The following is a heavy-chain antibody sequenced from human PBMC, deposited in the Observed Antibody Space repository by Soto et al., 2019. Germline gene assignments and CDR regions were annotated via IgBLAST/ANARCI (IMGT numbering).Heavy chain of an antibody. J-gene: IGHJ4*02. CDR1: GGSISSYY. CDR2: IYYSGST. Sequence: TSETLSLTCTVSGGSISSYYWSWIRQHPGKGLEWIGYIYYSGSTNYNPSLKSRVTISVDTSKNQFSLKLSSVTAADTAVYYCARAYGSDWYPLPYYFDYWGQGTLVTVSS. CDR3: ARAYGSDWYPLPYYFDY. D-gene: IGHD6-19*01. V-gene: IGHV4-59*01.